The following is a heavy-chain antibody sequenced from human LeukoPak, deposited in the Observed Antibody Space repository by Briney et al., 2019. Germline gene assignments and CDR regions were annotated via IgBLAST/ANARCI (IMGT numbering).Heavy chain of an antibody. J-gene: IGHJ4*02. CDR2: INPNTDYT. CDR1: GYTFTGYY. V-gene: IGHV1-2*02. Sequence: ASVKVSCKASGYTFTGYYIHWVRQAPGQGLEWMGYINPNTDYTNYAQNFQDRVTMTRDASISTAFMELSSLRSEDTAVYCAREEANTRIHFDYWGQGTLVTVSS. CDR3: AREEANTRIHFDY. D-gene: IGHD3-22*01.